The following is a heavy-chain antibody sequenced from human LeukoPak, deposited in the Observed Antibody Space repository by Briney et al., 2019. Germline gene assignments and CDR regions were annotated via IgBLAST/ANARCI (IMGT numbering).Heavy chain of an antibody. CDR3: ARGVPPDY. CDR2: IYHSGRT. J-gene: IGHJ4*02. V-gene: IGHV4-38-2*01. D-gene: IGHD2-8*01. Sequence: WETLSLTCAVSDYSISSDYYWDWIRQPPGKGLEWIGSIYHSGRTYYNPSLKSQVTISVDTSKNQFSLNLSSVTAADTAVYYCARGVPPDYWGQGTLVTVSS. CDR1: DYSISSDYY.